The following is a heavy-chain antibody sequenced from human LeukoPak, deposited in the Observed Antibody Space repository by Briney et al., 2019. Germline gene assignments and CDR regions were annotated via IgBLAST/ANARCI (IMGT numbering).Heavy chain of an antibody. CDR1: GYTFTSYG. CDR2: IIPIFGTA. D-gene: IGHD2-15*01. J-gene: IGHJ5*02. Sequence: GASVKVSCKASGYTFTSYGISWVRQAPGQGLEWMGGIIPIFGTANYAQKFQGGVTITTDESTSTAYMELRSLRSDDTAVYYCARDRYCSGGSCYNWFDPWGQGTLVTVSS. CDR3: ARDRYCSGGSCYNWFDP. V-gene: IGHV1-69*05.